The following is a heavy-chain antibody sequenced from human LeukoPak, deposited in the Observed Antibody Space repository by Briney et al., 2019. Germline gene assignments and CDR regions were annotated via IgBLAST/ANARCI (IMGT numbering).Heavy chain of an antibody. J-gene: IGHJ4*02. CDR2: MNPDSGNT. CDR3: ARSTMGARRTNDF. CDR1: GYSFINYV. Sequence: GASVNVSCKSSGYSFINYVINWVRQATGQGLAWMGWMNPDSGNTGYAQKFQGRVTMTRDTSISTAYMELSSLNSDDTAMYYCARSTMGARRTNDFWGQGTLVTVSS. D-gene: IGHD1-26*01. V-gene: IGHV1-8*01.